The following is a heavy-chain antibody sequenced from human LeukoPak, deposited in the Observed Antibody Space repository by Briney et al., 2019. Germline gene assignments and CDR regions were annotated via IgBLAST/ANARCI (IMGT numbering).Heavy chain of an antibody. D-gene: IGHD6-19*01. CDR1: GGTFSSYA. J-gene: IGHJ6*02. V-gene: IGHV1-69*13. Sequence: ASVKVSCKASGGTFSSYAISWVRQAPGQGLERMGGIIPIFGTANYAQKFQGRVTITADESTSTAYMELSSLRSEDTAVYYCATPAVAGQIYYYGMDVWGQGTTVTVSS. CDR3: ATPAVAGQIYYYGMDV. CDR2: IIPIFGTA.